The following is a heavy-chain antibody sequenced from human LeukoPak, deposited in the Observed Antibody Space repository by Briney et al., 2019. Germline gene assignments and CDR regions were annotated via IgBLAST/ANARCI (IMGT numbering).Heavy chain of an antibody. V-gene: IGHV3-7*01. CDR1: GFTFSDYW. CDR3: ARDGAAAGLYFDL. D-gene: IGHD6-13*01. Sequence: GSLRLSCAVSGFTFSDYWMNWVRQAPGKGLEWVASIHLNGGEKSYVDSVKGRFTISRDNPKNSLYLQMSSLRAEDTGVYYCARDGAAAGLYFDLWGQGTLVTVSS. J-gene: IGHJ4*01. CDR2: IHLNGGEK.